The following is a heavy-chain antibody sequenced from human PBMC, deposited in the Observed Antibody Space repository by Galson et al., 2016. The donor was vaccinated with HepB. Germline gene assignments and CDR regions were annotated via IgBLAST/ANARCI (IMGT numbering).Heavy chain of an antibody. J-gene: IGHJ4*02. Sequence: SLRLSCAASGFTFSTYAMSWVRQAPGKGLEWVSAISGRGGRTYYVDSVKGRFTISRDNSKNTLFLQMNNLRVEDTAVYYCARGSSGSSGYWGQGTLVTVSS. CDR2: ISGRGGRT. CDR1: GFTFSTYA. D-gene: IGHD6-6*01. V-gene: IGHV3-23*01. CDR3: ARGSSGSSGY.